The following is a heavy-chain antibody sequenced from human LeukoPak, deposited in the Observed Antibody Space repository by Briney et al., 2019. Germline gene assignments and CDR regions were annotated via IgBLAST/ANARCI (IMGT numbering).Heavy chain of an antibody. J-gene: IGHJ4*02. V-gene: IGHV4-4*07. CDR2: FYTSGST. Sequence: SETLSLTCTVSGGSISSYYWSWIRQPAGKGLEWIGRFYTSGSTKYNPSLKSRVTMSEDTSKNQFSLKLSSVTAADTAVYYCARGFLGDYFGSGSYYVFDYWGQGTLVTVSS. CDR1: GGSISSYY. D-gene: IGHD3-10*01. CDR3: ARGFLGDYFGSGSYYVFDY.